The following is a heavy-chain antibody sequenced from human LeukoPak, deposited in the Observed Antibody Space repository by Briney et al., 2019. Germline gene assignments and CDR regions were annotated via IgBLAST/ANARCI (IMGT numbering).Heavy chain of an antibody. Sequence: PGGSLRLSCAASGFTFSSYSMSWVRQAPGKGLEWVSAISGSGGSTYYADSVKGRFTISRDNSKNTLYLQMNSLRAEDTAVYYCAKEGAYSSGWQHYYFVYWGQGTLVTVSS. CDR3: AKEGAYSSGWQHYYFVY. CDR2: ISGSGGST. J-gene: IGHJ4*02. CDR1: GFTFSSYS. D-gene: IGHD6-19*01. V-gene: IGHV3-23*01.